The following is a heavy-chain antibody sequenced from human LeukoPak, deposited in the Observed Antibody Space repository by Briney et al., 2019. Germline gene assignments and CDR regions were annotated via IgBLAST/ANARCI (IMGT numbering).Heavy chain of an antibody. Sequence: QSGGSLRLSCAASGFTFSNYAMSWVRQAPGKGLEWVSVISSGHYTYYADSVKGRFTISRDNSKNTLYLQMNSLRADNTAVYYCSKDCGGDCYAPDYWGQGTLVTVSS. CDR1: GFTFSNYA. D-gene: IGHD2-21*02. J-gene: IGHJ4*02. CDR3: SKDCGGDCYAPDY. CDR2: ISSGHYT. V-gene: IGHV3-23*01.